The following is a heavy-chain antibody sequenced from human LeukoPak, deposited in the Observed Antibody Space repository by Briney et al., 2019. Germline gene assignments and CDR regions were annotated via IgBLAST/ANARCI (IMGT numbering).Heavy chain of an antibody. D-gene: IGHD3-9*01. J-gene: IGHJ5*02. CDR1: GGSISNSSFY. V-gene: IGHV4-39*07. Sequence: PSETLSLTCTVSGGSISNSSFYWGWIRQPPGKGLEWIGTIYYKGYTFYNSSLKSRVILSVDKSKNQFSLKVTSVTAADTAVYYCARDRGYYDILTGYYTGCFDPWGQGTLVTVX. CDR2: IYYKGYT. CDR3: ARDRGYYDILTGYYTGCFDP.